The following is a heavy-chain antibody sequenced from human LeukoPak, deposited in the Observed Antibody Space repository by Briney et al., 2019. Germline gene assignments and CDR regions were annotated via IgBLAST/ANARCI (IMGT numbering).Heavy chain of an antibody. V-gene: IGHV3-66*01. CDR1: GFTVSSNY. D-gene: IGHD6-13*01. CDR3: TTGYSSSWFDY. Sequence: GGSLRLSCAASGFTVSSNYMSWVRQAPGKGLEWVSVIYSGGSTYYADSVKGRFTISRDNSKNTLYLQMNSLRAEDTAVYYCTTGYSSSWFDYWGQGTLVTVSS. CDR2: IYSGGST. J-gene: IGHJ4*02.